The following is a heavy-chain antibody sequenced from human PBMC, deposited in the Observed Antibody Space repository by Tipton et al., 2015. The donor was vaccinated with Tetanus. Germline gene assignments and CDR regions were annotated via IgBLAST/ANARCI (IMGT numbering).Heavy chain of an antibody. CDR3: AEGRRFCSSNSCHEYYFDS. D-gene: IGHD2-2*01. CDR2: VFDSGTS. J-gene: IGHJ4*02. CDR1: GGSISNSEYY. Sequence: TLPLTCSLSGGSISNSEYYWAWIRQPPGKGLEWIGSVFDSGTSYYDPSLKSRVTISVDTSKNHFSLRLSSVTAAETAVYYCAEGRRFCSSNSCHEYYFDSWGRGTLVTVSS. V-gene: IGHV4-39*02.